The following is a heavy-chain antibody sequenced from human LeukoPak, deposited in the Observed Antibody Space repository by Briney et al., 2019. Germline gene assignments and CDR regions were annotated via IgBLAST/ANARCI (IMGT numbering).Heavy chain of an antibody. Sequence: PGGSLRLSCAASGFTFSSYSMNWVRQAPGKGLEWVSSISSSSSYIYYADSVKGRFTISRDNAKNSLYLQMNSLRAEDTAVYYCAREYGDQGGFDCWGQGTLVTVSS. CDR2: ISSSSSYI. V-gene: IGHV3-21*01. CDR1: GFTFSSYS. D-gene: IGHD4-17*01. J-gene: IGHJ4*02. CDR3: AREYGDQGGFDC.